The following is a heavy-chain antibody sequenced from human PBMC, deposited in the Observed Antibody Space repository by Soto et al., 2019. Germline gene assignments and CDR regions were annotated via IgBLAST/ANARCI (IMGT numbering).Heavy chain of an antibody. CDR3: AKVVGDGNDYSDF. J-gene: IGHJ4*02. CDR1: GFTFSSCA. D-gene: IGHD3-22*01. V-gene: IGHV3-23*01. Sequence: PGGSLRLSCAASGFTFSSCAMGWVRQAPGKGLEWVSGISGNGGSTYYADSVKGRFTISRDTSKNTLYLQMDSLGAEDTAIYYCAKVVGDGNDYSDFWSQGTLVTVSS. CDR2: ISGNGGST.